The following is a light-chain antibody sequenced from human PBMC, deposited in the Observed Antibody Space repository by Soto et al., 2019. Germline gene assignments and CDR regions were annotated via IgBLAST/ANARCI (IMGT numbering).Light chain of an antibody. CDR3: QQYNNWHPWT. V-gene: IGKV3-15*01. CDR2: GAS. Sequence: DIVMTQSPATLSVSPGERATLSCRASQSVSSNLAWYQQKPRQAPQILIYGASTRANGIPARFSGSGSAREYTLTTSSLQSADFAVYYCQQYNNWHPWTFGQGTKVDI. CDR1: QSVSSN. J-gene: IGKJ1*01.